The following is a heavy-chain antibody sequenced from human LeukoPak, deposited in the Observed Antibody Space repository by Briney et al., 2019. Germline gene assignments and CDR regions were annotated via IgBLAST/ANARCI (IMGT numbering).Heavy chain of an antibody. J-gene: IGHJ4*02. V-gene: IGHV3-9*01. Sequence: GGSLRLSCAVSGFTFDDYAMHWVRQVPGKGLEGVSGINWNSDSIGYADSVKGRFTTSRDNAKNSLYLQMNSLRAEDTAFYYCAINGGGDSGYGNFDYWGQGTLVTVSS. CDR3: AINGGGDSGYGNFDY. D-gene: IGHD5-12*01. CDR1: GFTFDDYA. CDR2: INWNSDSI.